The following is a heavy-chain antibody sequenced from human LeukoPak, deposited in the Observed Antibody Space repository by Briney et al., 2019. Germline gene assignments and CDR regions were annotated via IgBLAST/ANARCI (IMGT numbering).Heavy chain of an antibody. CDR3: ARDGSGYYYYYYMDV. V-gene: IGHV3-74*01. J-gene: IGHJ6*03. Sequence: GGSLRLSCTASGFTFGDYAMSWFRQAPGKGLVWVSRINSDGSSTSYADSVKGRFTISRDNAKNTLYLQVNSLRAEDTAVYYCARDGSGYYYYYYMDVWGKGTTVTVSS. D-gene: IGHD3-3*01. CDR1: GFTFGDYA. CDR2: INSDGSST.